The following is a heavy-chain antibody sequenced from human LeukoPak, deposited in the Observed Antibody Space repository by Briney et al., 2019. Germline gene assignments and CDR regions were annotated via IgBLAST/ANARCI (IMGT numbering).Heavy chain of an antibody. CDR2: IYYSGST. CDR3: ARVLPPGPYSYGYMDV. CDR1: GYSISRGYY. J-gene: IGHJ6*03. Sequence: SETLSLTCAVSGYSISRGYYWSWIRQPPGKGLEWIGYIYYSGSTNYNPSLKSRVTISVDTSKNQFSLKLSSVTAADTAVYYCARVLPPGPYSYGYMDVWGKGTTVTVSS. V-gene: IGHV4-61*01. D-gene: IGHD5-18*01.